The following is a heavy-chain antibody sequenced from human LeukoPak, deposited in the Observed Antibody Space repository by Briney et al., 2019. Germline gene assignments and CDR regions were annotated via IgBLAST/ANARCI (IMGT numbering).Heavy chain of an antibody. CDR3: ARGIAVAGRIYFVRY. V-gene: IGHV1-2*02. CDR1: GYTFTGYY. D-gene: IGHD6-19*01. J-gene: IGHJ4*02. Sequence: GASVKVSCKASGYTFTGYYMHWVRQAPGQGLEWMGWINPNSGGTNYARKFQGRVTMTRDTSISTAYMELSRLRSDDTAVYYCARGIAVAGRIYFVRYWGQGTLVTVSS. CDR2: INPNSGGT.